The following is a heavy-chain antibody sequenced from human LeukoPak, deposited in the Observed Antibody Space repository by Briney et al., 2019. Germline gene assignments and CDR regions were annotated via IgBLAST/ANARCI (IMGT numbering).Heavy chain of an antibody. J-gene: IGHJ4*02. Sequence: GGSLRLSCAASGFTFSSYSMNWVRQAPGKGLEWVSSISSSSSYIYYADSVKGRFAISRDDAKNSLYLQMNSLRAEDTAVYYCTSALRGSGLGNYWGQGTLVTVSS. CDR2: ISSSSSYI. CDR3: TSALRGSGLGNY. D-gene: IGHD3-10*01. CDR1: GFTFSSYS. V-gene: IGHV3-21*01.